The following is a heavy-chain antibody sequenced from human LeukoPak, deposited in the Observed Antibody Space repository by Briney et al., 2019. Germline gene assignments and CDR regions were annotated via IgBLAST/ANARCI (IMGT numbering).Heavy chain of an antibody. CDR2: IKQDGSEK. D-gene: IGHD3-9*01. Sequence: PGGSLRLSCAASGFTFSSYWMSWVRQAPGKGLEWVANIKQDGSEKYYVDSVKGRFTISRDNAKNSLYLQMNSLRAEDTAVYYCARRGYDILTGYYYYYYMDVWGKGTTVTVSS. CDR1: GFTFSSYW. J-gene: IGHJ6*03. CDR3: ARRGYDILTGYYYYYYMDV. V-gene: IGHV3-7*01.